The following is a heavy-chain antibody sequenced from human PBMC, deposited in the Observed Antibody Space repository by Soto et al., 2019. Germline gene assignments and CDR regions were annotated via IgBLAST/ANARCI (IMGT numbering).Heavy chain of an antibody. CDR1: GYSFSDYW. Sequence: TGESLKISCKASGYSFSDYWIGWVRQRPGKGLDWMGIIYPDDSDIRNSPSFQGQVTISADKSISTAYLQWSSLKASDTAIYYCARCLYDTGGGGAFHIWGHGTMVTVSS. D-gene: IGHD3-22*01. J-gene: IGHJ3*02. CDR3: ARCLYDTGGGGAFHI. V-gene: IGHV5-51*01. CDR2: IYPDDSDI.